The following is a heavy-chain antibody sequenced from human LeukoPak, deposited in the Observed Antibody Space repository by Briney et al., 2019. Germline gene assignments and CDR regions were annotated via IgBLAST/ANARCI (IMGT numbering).Heavy chain of an antibody. CDR3: ARERGYSGRAYDAFDI. V-gene: IGHV1-24*01. D-gene: IGHD5-12*01. Sequence: GASVKVSCKVSGYTLTELSMHWVRQAPGKGLEWMGGFDPEDGETIYAQKFQGRVTMTRDTSTSTVYMELSSLRSEDTAVYYCARERGYSGRAYDAFDIWGQGTMVTVSS. CDR1: GYTLTELS. J-gene: IGHJ3*02. CDR2: FDPEDGET.